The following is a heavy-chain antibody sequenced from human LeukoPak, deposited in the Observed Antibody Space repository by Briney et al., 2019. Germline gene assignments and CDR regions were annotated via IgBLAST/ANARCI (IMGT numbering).Heavy chain of an antibody. V-gene: IGHV3-21*01. CDR1: GFTFGYYY. CDR2: ITPNNNYM. CDR3: ARGLYDSSGYFILPFDY. J-gene: IGHJ4*02. D-gene: IGHD3-22*01. Sequence: GGSLRLSCAASGFTFGYYYMNWVRQAPGKGLEWVSSITPNNNYMYYADSVKGRFTISRDNANNSLFLQMSSLRAEDTALYYCARGLYDSSGYFILPFDYWGQGTLVTVSS.